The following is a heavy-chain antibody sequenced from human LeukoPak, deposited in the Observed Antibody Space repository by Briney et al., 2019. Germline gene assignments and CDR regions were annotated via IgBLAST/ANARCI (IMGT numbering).Heavy chain of an antibody. V-gene: IGHV1-2*02. J-gene: IGHJ3*01. Sequence: ASVKVSCKASGYTFTDYYMHWVRQAPGQGLEWMGWINPNSGGSSYAQKFQGRVTMTRDTSISTAYMELSRLRSDDTAVYYCAIDFDSSGYSPHAFDLWGQGTMVTVSS. D-gene: IGHD3-22*01. CDR1: GYTFTDYY. CDR2: INPNSGGS. CDR3: AIDFDSSGYSPHAFDL.